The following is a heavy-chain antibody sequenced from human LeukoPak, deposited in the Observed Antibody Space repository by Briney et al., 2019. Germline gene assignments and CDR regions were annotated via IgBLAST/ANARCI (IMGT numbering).Heavy chain of an antibody. Sequence: PSETLSLTCVVYGGSFSGYYWSWIRQPPGKGLEWIGSIYYSGSTYYNPSLKSRVTISVDTSKNQFSLKLSSVTAADTAVYYCARHNPSIAAAGTPTFDYWGQGTLVTVSS. V-gene: IGHV4-34*01. CDR3: ARHNPSIAAAGTPTFDY. D-gene: IGHD6-13*01. CDR2: IYYSGST. CDR1: GGSFSGYY. J-gene: IGHJ4*02.